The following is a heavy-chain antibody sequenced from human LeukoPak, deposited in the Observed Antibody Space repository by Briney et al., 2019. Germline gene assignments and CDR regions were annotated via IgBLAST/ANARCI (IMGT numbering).Heavy chain of an antibody. CDR3: ASGSSSSPHYFDY. CDR1: GGSFSGYY. CDR2: INHSGST. V-gene: IGHV4-34*01. J-gene: IGHJ4*02. D-gene: IGHD6-6*01. Sequence: SETPSLTCAVYGGSFSGYYWSWIRQPPGKGLEWIGEINHSGSTNYNPSLKSRVTISVDTSKNQFSLKLSSVTAADTAVYYCASGSSSSPHYFDYWGQGTLVTVSS.